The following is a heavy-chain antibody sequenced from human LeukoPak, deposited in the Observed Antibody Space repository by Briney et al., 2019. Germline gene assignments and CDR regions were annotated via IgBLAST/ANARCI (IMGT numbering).Heavy chain of an antibody. CDR2: ISNDGINN. CDR3: AKEMGSRSSLFYFDY. CDR1: GFTFSSFG. Sequence: GRSLGLSCAASGFTFSSFGMHWVRQAPGKGLEWVAAISNDGINNYYADSVNGRFTISSDNSKNTLYLLVNTLRGEDTAVYYCAKEMGSRSSLFYFDYWGQGTLLTVSS. J-gene: IGHJ4*01. V-gene: IGHV3-30*18. D-gene: IGHD3-10*01.